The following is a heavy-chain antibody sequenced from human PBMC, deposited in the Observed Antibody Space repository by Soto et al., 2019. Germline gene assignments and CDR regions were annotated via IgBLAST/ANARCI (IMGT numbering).Heavy chain of an antibody. V-gene: IGHV1-69*13. CDR3: ARDGIGVVAGTGHYYFDY. D-gene: IGHD6-19*01. Sequence: ASVKVSCKASGGTFSSYAISWVRQAPGQGLEWMGGIIPIFGTANYAQKFQGRVTITADESTSTAYMELSSLRSEDTAVYYCARDGIGVVAGTGHYYFDYWGQGTLVTVSS. CDR1: GGTFSSYA. J-gene: IGHJ4*02. CDR2: IIPIFGTA.